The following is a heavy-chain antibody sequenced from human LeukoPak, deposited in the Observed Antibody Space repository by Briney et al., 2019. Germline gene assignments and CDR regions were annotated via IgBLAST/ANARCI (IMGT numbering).Heavy chain of an antibody. V-gene: IGHV4-34*01. CDR2: INHSGST. D-gene: IGHD3-3*01. Sequence: SETLSLTCAVYGGSFSGYYWSWIRQPPGKGLEWIGEINHSGSTNYNPSLKSRVTISVDTSKNQFSLKLSSVTAADTAVYYCARGRYYDFWSGYYTNTYFDYCDQGTLVTVSS. CDR3: ARGRYYDFWSGYYTNTYFDY. J-gene: IGHJ4*02. CDR1: GGSFSGYY.